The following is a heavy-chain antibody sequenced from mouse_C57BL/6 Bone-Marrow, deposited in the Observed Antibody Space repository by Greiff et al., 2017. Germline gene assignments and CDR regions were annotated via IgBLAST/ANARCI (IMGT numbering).Heavy chain of an antibody. CDR2: IDPSDSYT. CDR1: GYTFTSYW. Sequence: VQLQQPGAELVKPGASVKLSCKASGYTFTSYWMQWVKQRPGQGLEWIGEIDPSDSYTNYNQKFKGKATLTVDTSSSTAYMQLSSLTSEDSAVDYGAKPDDYYARDYWGQGTSVTVSS. J-gene: IGHJ4*01. CDR3: AKPDDYYARDY. V-gene: IGHV1-50*01.